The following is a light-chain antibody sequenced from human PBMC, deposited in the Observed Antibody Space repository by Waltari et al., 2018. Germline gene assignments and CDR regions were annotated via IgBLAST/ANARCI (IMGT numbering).Light chain of an antibody. V-gene: IGLV1-40*01. J-gene: IGLJ1*01. CDR3: QSCDSSLSGSFV. CDR2: GNN. Sequence: QTVLTQPSSTSGAPGQRVTISCTGSSSNIGASYDVHWYQQFPGTAPKLLIYGNNNRPSGVPDRFSGSKSGTSASLAITGLQAEDEADYYCQSCDSSLSGSFVFGTGTKVTVL. CDR1: SSNIGASYD.